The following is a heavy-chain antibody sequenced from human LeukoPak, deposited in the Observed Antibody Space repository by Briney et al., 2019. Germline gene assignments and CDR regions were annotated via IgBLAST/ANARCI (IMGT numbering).Heavy chain of an antibody. J-gene: IGHJ5*02. CDR3: ARHGSFPAATYNWFDP. D-gene: IGHD2-2*01. CDR2: IYTSGST. Sequence: SETLSLTCTVSGGSISSYYWSWIRQPPGKGLEWIGYIYTSGSTNYNPSLKSRVTISVDTSKNQFSLKPSSVTAADTAVYYCARHGSFPAATYNWFDPWGQGTLVTVSS. V-gene: IGHV4-4*09. CDR1: GGSISSYY.